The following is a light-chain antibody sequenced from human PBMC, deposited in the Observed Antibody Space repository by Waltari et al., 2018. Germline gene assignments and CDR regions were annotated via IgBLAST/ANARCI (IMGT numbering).Light chain of an antibody. CDR2: AGE. Sequence: QSALTQPASVSGSPGQSITISCSGSSSDIGNYKVVSWYQHHPGEAPKPIIYAGEKRPPGVSNSFAGSNSGSTASLTISGLQAEAEADYYCSSYTGSMKFGGGTRLTVL. J-gene: IGLJ2*01. CDR1: SSDIGNYKV. V-gene: IGLV2-23*01. CDR3: SSYTGSMK.